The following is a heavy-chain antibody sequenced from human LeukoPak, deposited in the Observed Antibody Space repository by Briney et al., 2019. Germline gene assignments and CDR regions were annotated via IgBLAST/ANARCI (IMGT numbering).Heavy chain of an antibody. Sequence: GESLRLSCAASGFTFSSYGMHWVRQAPGKGLEWVAFIWYDGSNKYYADSVKGRFTISRDNSKNTLYLQMNSLRAEDTAVYYCAKDNTTSVTYYYYGMDVWGQGTTVTVSS. V-gene: IGHV3-30*02. CDR2: IWYDGSNK. CDR1: GFTFSSYG. D-gene: IGHD2/OR15-2a*01. CDR3: AKDNTTSVTYYYYGMDV. J-gene: IGHJ6*02.